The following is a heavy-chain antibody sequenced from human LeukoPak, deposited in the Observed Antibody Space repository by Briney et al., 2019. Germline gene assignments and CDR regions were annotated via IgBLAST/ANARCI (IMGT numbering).Heavy chain of an antibody. V-gene: IGHV4-39*01. CDR2: IYYTGNT. D-gene: IGHD3-10*01. CDR3: ASLPLWFGELSHFDY. Sequence: SETLSLTCTVSGDSISRNTYYWGWLRQPPGKGMEWTGTIYYTGNTYYNPSLKSRVTISVDTSKNQFSLKLTSVTAADTAVYYCASLPLWFGELSHFDYWGQGTLVTVSS. CDR1: GDSISRNTYY. J-gene: IGHJ4*02.